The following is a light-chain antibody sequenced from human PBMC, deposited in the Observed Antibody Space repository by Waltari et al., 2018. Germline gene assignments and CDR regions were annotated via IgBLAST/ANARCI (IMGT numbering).Light chain of an antibody. CDR1: QSVSSN. CDR2: GAS. Sequence: EIVMTQSPATLSVSPGERATLSCRASQSVSSNLAWYQQKPGQAPRLLIYGASPSSTGIPARFSGSGSGTEFTLTISSLQSEDFAVYYCQQYNNWPGTFGQGTKLEIK. V-gene: IGKV3-15*01. J-gene: IGKJ2*01. CDR3: QQYNNWPGT.